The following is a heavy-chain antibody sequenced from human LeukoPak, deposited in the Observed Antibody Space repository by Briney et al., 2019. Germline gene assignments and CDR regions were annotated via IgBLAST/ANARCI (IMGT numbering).Heavy chain of an antibody. Sequence: PSETLSLTCTGSGGSISSYYWSWIRQPPGKGLEWIEYIYYSGSTNYNPSLKSRVTISVDTSKNQFSLKLSSVTAADTAVYYCARRRGYGNFDYWGQGTLVTVSS. CDR1: GGSISSYY. CDR3: ARRRGYGNFDY. J-gene: IGHJ4*02. D-gene: IGHD5-12*01. CDR2: IYYSGST. V-gene: IGHV4-59*08.